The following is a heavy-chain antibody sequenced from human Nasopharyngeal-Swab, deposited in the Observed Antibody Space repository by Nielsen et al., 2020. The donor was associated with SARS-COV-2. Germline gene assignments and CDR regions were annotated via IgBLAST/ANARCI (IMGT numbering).Heavy chain of an antibody. CDR2: IYYSGST. V-gene: IGHV4-39*07. Sequence: SETLSLTCTVSGGSISSSSYYWGWIRQPPGKGLEWIGSIYYSGSTYYNPSLKSRVTISVDTSKNQFSLKLSSVTAADTAVYYCARDGYSSIYWFDPWGQGTLVTASS. CDR3: ARDGYSSIYWFDP. CDR1: GGSISSSSYY. D-gene: IGHD6-13*01. J-gene: IGHJ5*02.